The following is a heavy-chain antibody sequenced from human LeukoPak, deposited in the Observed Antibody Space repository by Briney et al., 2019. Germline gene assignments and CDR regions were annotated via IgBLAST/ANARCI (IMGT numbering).Heavy chain of an antibody. J-gene: IGHJ4*02. V-gene: IGHV1-8*01. CDR1: GYTSTSYD. D-gene: IGHD6-13*01. CDR3: ARGLRREQQLLRAFDD. Sequence: VASVKVSCKASGYTSTSYDINWVRHATGQGLEWMGWMNPNSGNTGYAQKFQGRVSMTSNTSISTAYMELSSLRSEDTAVYYCARGLRREQQLLRAFDDWGQGTLVTVSS. CDR2: MNPNSGNT.